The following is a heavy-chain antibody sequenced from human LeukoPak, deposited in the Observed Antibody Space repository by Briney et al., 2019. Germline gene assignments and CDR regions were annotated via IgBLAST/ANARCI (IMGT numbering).Heavy chain of an antibody. CDR2: ISYGGSNE. J-gene: IGHJ4*02. D-gene: IGHD3-22*01. Sequence: SCKASGYTFTGYYMHWVRQAPGKGLEWVAVISYGGSNEYYADSVKGRFTISRDNSKNTLYLQMNSPRAEDTAVYYCAKGHYDSSGYYFDYWGQGTLVTVSS. V-gene: IGHV3-30*18. CDR1: GYTFTGYY. CDR3: AKGHYDSSGYYFDY.